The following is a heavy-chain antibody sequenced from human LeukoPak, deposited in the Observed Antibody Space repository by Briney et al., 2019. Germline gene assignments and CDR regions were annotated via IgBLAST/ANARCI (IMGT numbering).Heavy chain of an antibody. CDR1: GFTISGFW. CDR3: VRVLGTVTTIYYFDS. Sequence: GGSLRLSCAASGFTISGFWMHWVRQVPGKGLVWVSRINSDGRSTSYADSVKGRFTISRDNAKNTVYLQMNSLGAEDTAIYYCVRVLGTVTTIYYFDSWGQGTLVTVSS. CDR2: INSDGRST. V-gene: IGHV3-74*01. J-gene: IGHJ4*02. D-gene: IGHD4-11*01.